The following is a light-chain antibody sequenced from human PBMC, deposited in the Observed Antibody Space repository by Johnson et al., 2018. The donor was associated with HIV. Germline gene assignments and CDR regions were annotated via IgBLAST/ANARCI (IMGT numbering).Light chain of an antibody. CDR3: GTWDSSLSAHYV. V-gene: IGLV1-51*02. CDR1: SSNIGNND. CDR2: ESN. J-gene: IGLJ1*01. Sequence: QSVLTQPPSVSAAPGQKVTISCSGSSSNIGNNDVSWYQHLPGTATKLLIYESNKRPSGIPDRFSGSESGTSATLGITGLQTGDEADYYCGTWDSSLSAHYVFGTGTKVTVL.